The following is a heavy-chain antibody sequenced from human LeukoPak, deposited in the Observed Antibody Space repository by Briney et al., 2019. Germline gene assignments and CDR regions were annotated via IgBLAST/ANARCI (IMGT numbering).Heavy chain of an antibody. CDR1: GFTFSSYD. V-gene: IGHV3-30-3*01. J-gene: IGHJ2*01. CDR3: ARDGYNEEDWYFDL. CDR2: ISYNGNNK. Sequence: GRSLRLSCAASGFTFSSYDMHWVRQAPGKGLEWVAVISYNGNNKYCADSVRGRFTISRDNSKKTLYLQMNSLRAEDTAAYYCARDGYNEEDWYFDLWGRGILVTVSS. D-gene: IGHD5-24*01.